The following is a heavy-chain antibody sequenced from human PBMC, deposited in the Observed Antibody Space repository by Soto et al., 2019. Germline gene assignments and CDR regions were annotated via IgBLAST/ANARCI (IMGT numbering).Heavy chain of an antibody. CDR3: ARHRGGSVHRRYYCPHYYMDV. V-gene: IGHV4-39*01. CDR1: GGSISSSSYY. J-gene: IGHJ6*03. Sequence: PSETLSLTCTVSGGSISSSSYYWGWIRQPPGKGLEWIGSIYYSGSTYYNPSLKSRVTISVDTSKNQFSLKLSSVTAADTAVYYCARHRGGSVHRRYYCPHYYMDVWGKGTTVTGSS. D-gene: IGHD3-10*01. CDR2: IYYSGST.